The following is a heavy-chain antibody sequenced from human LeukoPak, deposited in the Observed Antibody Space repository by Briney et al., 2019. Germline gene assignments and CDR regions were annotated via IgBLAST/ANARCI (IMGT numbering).Heavy chain of an antibody. CDR3: AIISYDAIH. J-gene: IGHJ4*02. CDR1: GYTFTTYY. Sequence: ASVKVSCKASGYTFTTYYMHWVRQAPGQGLEWMGVINPIGGSANYAQNFQGRVTVTRDSSTNTVYMELSSLRPEDTAVYYCAIISYDAIHWGQGTLVTVSS. CDR2: INPIGGSA. V-gene: IGHV1-46*01. D-gene: IGHD3-22*01.